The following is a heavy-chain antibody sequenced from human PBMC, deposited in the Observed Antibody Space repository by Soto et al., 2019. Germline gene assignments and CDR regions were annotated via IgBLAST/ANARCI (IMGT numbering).Heavy chain of an antibody. J-gene: IGHJ6*02. V-gene: IGHV4-59*08. CDR2: IYYSGSN. CDR1: GGGISGYY. CDR3: ARFFDYGDLGGDYYYYYGMDV. D-gene: IGHD4-17*01. Sequence: PSETLSLTCTVSGGGISGYYWSWIRQPPGKGLEWIGYIYYSGSNRYNPSLKSRVTISVDRSKNQFSLRLSSVTAADTAVYYCARFFDYGDLGGDYYYYYGMDVWGQGTSVTVSS.